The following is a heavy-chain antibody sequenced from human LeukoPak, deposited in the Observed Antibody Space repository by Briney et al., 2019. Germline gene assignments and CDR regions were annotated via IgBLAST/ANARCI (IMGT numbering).Heavy chain of an antibody. CDR1: GGSFRGYY. J-gene: IGHJ4*02. Sequence: SETLSLTCAVYGGSFRGYYWSWIRQPPGKGLEWIGEINHSGSTNYNPSLKSRVTISVDTSKNQFSLKLSSVTAADTAVYYCARGQGGRIAVAGYFDYWGQGTLVTVSS. D-gene: IGHD6-19*01. CDR2: INHSGST. CDR3: ARGQGGRIAVAGYFDY. V-gene: IGHV4-34*01.